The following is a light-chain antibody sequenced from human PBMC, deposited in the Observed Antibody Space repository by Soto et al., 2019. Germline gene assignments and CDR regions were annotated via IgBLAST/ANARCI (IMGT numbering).Light chain of an antibody. CDR1: SVDVGGFEY. CDR3: SSYTISNTYV. J-gene: IGLJ1*01. CDR2: DVN. V-gene: IGLV2-14*03. Sequence: QSVLTQPASVSGSPGQSIAISCTGTSVDVGGFEYVSWYQQHPGKVPKLMIYDVNNRPSGVSNRFSGSKSGNTASLTISGLQAEDEADYFCSSYTISNTYVFGTGTKVTVL.